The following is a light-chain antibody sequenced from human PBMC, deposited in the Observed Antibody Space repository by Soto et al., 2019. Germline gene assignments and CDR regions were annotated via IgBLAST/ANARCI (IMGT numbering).Light chain of an antibody. Sequence: DIQMTQSPSALSASVGDTVTITCRTSLSIPSYLNWYQQKPGKAPKLLIYAASSLQSGVPLRFSGTGSGTDFTLTINNLQPEDFATYYCQQSYSHPLTFGGGTKVEIK. CDR3: QQSYSHPLT. V-gene: IGKV1-39*01. CDR2: AAS. CDR1: LSIPSY. J-gene: IGKJ4*01.